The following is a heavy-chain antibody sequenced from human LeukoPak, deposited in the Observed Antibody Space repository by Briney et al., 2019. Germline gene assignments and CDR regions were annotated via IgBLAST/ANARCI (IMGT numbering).Heavy chain of an antibody. CDR3: ARGYYGSGSYYNPDY. V-gene: IGHV4-59*01. Sequence: SETLSLTCTVSGGSISSYYWSWIRQPPGKGLEWIGYIYYSGSTNYSPSLKSRVTISVDTSKNQFSLKLSSVTAADTAVYYCARGYYGSGSYYNPDYWGQGTLVTVSS. J-gene: IGHJ4*02. CDR2: IYYSGST. D-gene: IGHD3-10*01. CDR1: GGSISSYY.